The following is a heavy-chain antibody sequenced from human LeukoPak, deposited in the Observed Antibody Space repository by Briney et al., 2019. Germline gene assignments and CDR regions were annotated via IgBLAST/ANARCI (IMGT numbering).Heavy chain of an antibody. D-gene: IGHD2-15*01. V-gene: IGHV3-23*01. CDR2: ISGSGGST. CDR3: AKDLTRYCSGGSCYGNFDY. Sequence: GGSLRLSCAASGFTFSSYAMSWVRQAPGKGLEWVSAISGSGGSTYYADSVKGRFTISRDNSKNTLYLQMNSLRAEDTAVYYCAKDLTRYCSGGSCYGNFDYWGQGTLVTVSS. J-gene: IGHJ4*02. CDR1: GFTFSSYA.